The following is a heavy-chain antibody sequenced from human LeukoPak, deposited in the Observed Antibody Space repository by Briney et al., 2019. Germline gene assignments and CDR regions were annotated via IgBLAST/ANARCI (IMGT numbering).Heavy chain of an antibody. CDR2: ISHDGSSK. D-gene: IGHD6-19*01. CDR1: GFTFSSYG. Sequence: GGSLRLSCAASGFTFSSYGMHWVRQAPGKGLEWVAAISHDGSSKDYADSVKGRITISRDNSKNTLYLQMNSLRAEDTAVYYCAKTKSSSGWYYFDSWGQGTLVTVSS. J-gene: IGHJ4*02. CDR3: AKTKSSSGWYYFDS. V-gene: IGHV3-30*18.